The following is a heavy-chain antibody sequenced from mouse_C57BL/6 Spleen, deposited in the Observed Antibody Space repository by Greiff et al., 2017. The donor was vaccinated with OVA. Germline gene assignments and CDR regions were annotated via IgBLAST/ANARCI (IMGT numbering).Heavy chain of an antibody. D-gene: IGHD2-2*01. CDR1: GYTFTSYW. CDR2: IHTNSGST. V-gene: IGHV1-64*01. Sequence: QVQLKQPGAELVKPGASVKFSCKASGYTFTSYWMHWVKQRPGQGLEWIGMIHTNSGSTNYNEKFKSKATLTVDKSSSTAHMQLSSLTSEDSAVYYCVGLGAYWGQGTLVTVSA. J-gene: IGHJ3*01. CDR3: VGLGAY.